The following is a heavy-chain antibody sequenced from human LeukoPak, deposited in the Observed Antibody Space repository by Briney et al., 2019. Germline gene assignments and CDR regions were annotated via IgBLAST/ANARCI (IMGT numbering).Heavy chain of an antibody. CDR1: GYTFTGYY. CDR2: INPNSGGT. V-gene: IGHV1-2*02. Sequence: EASVKVSCKASGYTFTGYYMHWVRQAPGQGLEWMGWINPNSGGTNYAQKFQGRVTMTRDTSISTAYMELSRLRSDDTAVYYCARGKGYDSSSRLLWWGQGTLVTVSS. J-gene: IGHJ4*02. CDR3: ARGKGYDSSSRLLW. D-gene: IGHD3-22*01.